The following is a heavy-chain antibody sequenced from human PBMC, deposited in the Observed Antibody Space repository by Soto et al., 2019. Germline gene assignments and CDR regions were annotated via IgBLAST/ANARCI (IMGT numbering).Heavy chain of an antibody. V-gene: IGHV3-9*01. D-gene: IGHD3-16*02. CDR3: AKDISLGELSAPDH. CDR2: VSWNRGSI. Sequence: GGSLRLSCVASGFTFDDFAMHWVRQAPGKGLEWVSGVSWNRGSIVYADSVKGRFTISRDNAKNSLYLQMNSLRPEDTALYYCAKDISLGELSAPDHWGQGTLVTVSS. CDR1: GFTFDDFA. J-gene: IGHJ4*02.